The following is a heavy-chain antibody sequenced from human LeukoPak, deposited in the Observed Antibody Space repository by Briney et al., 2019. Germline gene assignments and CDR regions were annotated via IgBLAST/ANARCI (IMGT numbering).Heavy chain of an antibody. CDR2: ISGSGGST. CDR1: GFTFSSYA. D-gene: IGHD3-22*01. V-gene: IGHV3-23*01. J-gene: IGHJ4*02. Sequence: GGSLRLSCTASGFTFSSYAMSWVRQAPGKGLEWVSAISGSGGSTYYADSVKGRFTISRDNSRNTLYLQMNSLRAEDTAVYYCAKGGSFYYDTSGYLYWGQGTLVTVSS. CDR3: AKGGSFYYDTSGYLY.